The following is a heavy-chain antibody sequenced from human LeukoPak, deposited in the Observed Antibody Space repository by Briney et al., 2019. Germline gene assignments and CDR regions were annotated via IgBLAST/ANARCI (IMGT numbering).Heavy chain of an antibody. D-gene: IGHD3-22*01. Sequence: SETLSLTCNVSSGSITDSNYYWGWLRQPPGKGREGLGRINYSGTTYYSPSHKRRVTISVETYRNQFSLKVTSVTAADTAVYYCASLTHSYYADPAGYYPFYYMDVWGKGTTVTVSS. CDR3: ASLTHSYYADPAGYYPFYYMDV. CDR2: INYSGTT. CDR1: SGSITDSNYY. J-gene: IGHJ6*03. V-gene: IGHV4-39*01.